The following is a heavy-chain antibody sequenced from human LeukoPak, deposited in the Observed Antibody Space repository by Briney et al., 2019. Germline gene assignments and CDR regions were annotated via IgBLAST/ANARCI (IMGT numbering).Heavy chain of an antibody. Sequence: GGSLRLSCTASGFTFSSYSMNWVRQAPGKGLEWVSYISSSSSTIYYADSVKGRFTISRDNSKNTLYLQMNSLRAEDTAVYYCARRGFGELSGYWGQGTLVTVSS. V-gene: IGHV3-48*01. CDR2: ISSSSSTI. D-gene: IGHD3-10*01. J-gene: IGHJ4*02. CDR1: GFTFSSYS. CDR3: ARRGFGELSGY.